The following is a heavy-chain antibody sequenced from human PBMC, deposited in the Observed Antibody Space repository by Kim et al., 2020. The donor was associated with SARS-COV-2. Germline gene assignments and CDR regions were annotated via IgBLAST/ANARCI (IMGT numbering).Heavy chain of an antibody. D-gene: IGHD2-2*01. V-gene: IGHV4-31*03. Sequence: SETLSLTCTVSGGFISSGGYYWTWIRQVPGKGLEWIGYSYYTGTTFYTASLRSRVTISVDTSNNQFALRLTSVTAADTAVYYCARGAPYCSSTSCAPDYFDAWGQGIPVTVSS. CDR1: GGFISSGGYY. CDR2: SYYTGTT. CDR3: ARGAPYCSSTSCAPDYFDA. J-gene: IGHJ5*02.